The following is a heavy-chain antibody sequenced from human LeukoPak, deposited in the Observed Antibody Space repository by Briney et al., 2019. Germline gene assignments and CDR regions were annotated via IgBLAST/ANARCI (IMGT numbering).Heavy chain of an antibody. CDR1: GGSISSYY. CDR2: IYTSGST. D-gene: IGHD3-3*01. CDR3: ARDGVGLRFLEWLPLDV. V-gene: IGHV4-4*07. Sequence: SETLSLTCTVSGGSISSYYWSWIRQPAGKGLEWIGRIYTSGSTNYNPSLKSRVTMSVDTSKNQFSLKLSSVTAADTAVYYCARDGVGLRFLEWLPLDVWGKGTTVTVSS. J-gene: IGHJ6*04.